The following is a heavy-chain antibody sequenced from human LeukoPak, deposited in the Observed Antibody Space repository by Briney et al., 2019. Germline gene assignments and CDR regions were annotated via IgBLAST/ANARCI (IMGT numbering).Heavy chain of an antibody. Sequence: SETLSLTCTVSGGSISSSSYYWGWIRQPPGKGLEWIGEINHSGSTNYNPSLKSRVTISVDTSKNQFSLKLSSVTAADTAVYYCARVVLRWVYYMDVWGKGTTVTVSS. CDR2: INHSGST. J-gene: IGHJ6*03. CDR1: GGSISSSSYY. V-gene: IGHV4-39*07. CDR3: ARVVLRWVYYMDV. D-gene: IGHD4-23*01.